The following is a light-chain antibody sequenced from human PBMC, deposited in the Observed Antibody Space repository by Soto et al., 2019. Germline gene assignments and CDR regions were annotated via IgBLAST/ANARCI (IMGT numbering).Light chain of an antibody. J-gene: IGLJ2*01. CDR1: SSNIGTNT. Sequence: QPVLTQPPSASGTPGQRVTISCSGSSSNIGTNTVNWYQQLPGTAPKLLIYSNNQRPSGVPDRFSASKSGTSASLAISGLQSEDEADYYCAAWDDSLNGVLFGGGTKLTVL. V-gene: IGLV1-44*01. CDR3: AAWDDSLNGVL. CDR2: SNN.